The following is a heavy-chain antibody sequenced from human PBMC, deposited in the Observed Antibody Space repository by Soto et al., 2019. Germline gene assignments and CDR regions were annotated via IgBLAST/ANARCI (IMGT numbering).Heavy chain of an antibody. D-gene: IGHD1-1*01. CDR1: GVTFRSYW. J-gene: IGHJ4*02. Sequence: PGGSLRLSCAASGVTFRSYWMHWVRQAPGKGLVWVSRINRDGSSTSYADSVKGRVTISRDTAKNTLYLQMNSLRAEDTAVYYCAREIVTTGEYYFDSWGLGTLVTVSS. V-gene: IGHV3-74*01. CDR3: AREIVTTGEYYFDS. CDR2: INRDGSST.